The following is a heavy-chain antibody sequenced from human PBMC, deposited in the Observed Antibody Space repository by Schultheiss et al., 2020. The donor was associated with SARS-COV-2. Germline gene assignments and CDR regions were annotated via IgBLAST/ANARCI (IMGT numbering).Heavy chain of an antibody. V-gene: IGHV3-13*05. CDR2: IGTAGDP. CDR1: GFTFSSYD. CDR3: AKTPLGGYYDFWSGSANWFDP. J-gene: IGHJ5*02. Sequence: GGSLRLSCAASGFTFSSYDMHWVRQATGKGLEWVSAIGTAGDPYYPGSVKGRFTISRDNSKNTLYLQMNSLRAEDTAVYYCAKTPLGGYYDFWSGSANWFDPWGQGTLVTVSS. D-gene: IGHD3-3*01.